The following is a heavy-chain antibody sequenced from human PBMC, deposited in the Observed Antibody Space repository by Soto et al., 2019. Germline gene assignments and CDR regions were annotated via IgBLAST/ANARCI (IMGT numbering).Heavy chain of an antibody. Sequence: QVHLQESGPGQVKPSETLSLICTVSGGSVNSDNFYWSWIRQPPGRGLEWIGYIYYTGSTNYNPSLKSRVTISIGTSRNQFSLKLSSVTAADTAVYYCAREFSNSPEAFDSWGKGSLVTVSS. J-gene: IGHJ4*02. D-gene: IGHD6-6*01. CDR2: IYYTGST. CDR1: GGSVNSDNFY. V-gene: IGHV4-61*01. CDR3: AREFSNSPEAFDS.